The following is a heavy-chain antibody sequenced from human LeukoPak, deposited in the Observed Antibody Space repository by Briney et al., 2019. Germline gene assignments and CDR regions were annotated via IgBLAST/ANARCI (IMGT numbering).Heavy chain of an antibody. CDR2: IYPRDGST. V-gene: IGHV1-46*01. Sequence: TSVKVSCKASGYTFTSNYIHWVRQAPGQGLEWMGMIYPRDGSTSYAQKFQGRVTVTRDTFTSTVHMELSGLRSEDTAVYYCARDQEGFDYWGQGTLVTVSS. CDR1: GYTFTSNY. J-gene: IGHJ4*02. CDR3: ARDQEGFDY.